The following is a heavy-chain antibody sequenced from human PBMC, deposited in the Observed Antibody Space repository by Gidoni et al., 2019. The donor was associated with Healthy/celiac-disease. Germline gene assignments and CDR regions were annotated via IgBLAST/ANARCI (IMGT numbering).Heavy chain of an antibody. CDR1: GFTFSSLA. D-gene: IGHD6-19*01. J-gene: IGHJ6*02. CDR3: AKDSAVAGTTYYYGMDV. CDR2: SSGSGGST. V-gene: IGHV3-23*01. Sequence: EVQLLESGGGLVQPGGSLRLSCAASGFTFSSLALSWGRQAPGKGVEWVSASSGSGGSTYYADSVKGRFTISRDNSKNTLYLQMNSLRAEDTAVYYCAKDSAVAGTTYYYGMDVWGQGTTVTVSS.